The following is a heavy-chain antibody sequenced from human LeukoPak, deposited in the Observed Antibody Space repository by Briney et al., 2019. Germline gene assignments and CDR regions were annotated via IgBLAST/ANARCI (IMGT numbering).Heavy chain of an antibody. Sequence: GASVKVSRKASGYTFTSYYMHWVRQAPGQGLEWMGIINPSGGSTSYAQKFQGRVTMTRDMSTSTVYMELSSLRSEDTAVYYCARDDYYDFWSGYYNWFDPWGQGTLVTVSS. D-gene: IGHD3-3*01. CDR1: GYTFTSYY. CDR3: ARDDYYDFWSGYYNWFDP. J-gene: IGHJ5*02. V-gene: IGHV1-46*01. CDR2: INPSGGST.